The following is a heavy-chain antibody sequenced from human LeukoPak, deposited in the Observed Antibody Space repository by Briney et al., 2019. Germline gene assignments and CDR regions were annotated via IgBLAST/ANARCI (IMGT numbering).Heavy chain of an antibody. CDR2: INHSGST. CDR1: GGSISSSNYY. V-gene: IGHV4-39*07. Sequence: SETLSLTCTVSGGSISSSNYYWSWIRQPPGKGLEWIGEINHSGSTNYNPSLKSRVTISVDTSKNQFSLKLSSVTAADTAVYYCARALGYCSGGSCPEYFQHWGQGTLVTVSS. CDR3: ARALGYCSGGSCPEYFQH. J-gene: IGHJ1*01. D-gene: IGHD2-15*01.